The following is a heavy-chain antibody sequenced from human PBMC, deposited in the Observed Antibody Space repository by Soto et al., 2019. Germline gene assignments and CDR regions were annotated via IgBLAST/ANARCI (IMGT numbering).Heavy chain of an antibody. CDR3: ARAQKIKDCSGGSCYSSYYYYMDV. V-gene: IGHV4-34*01. J-gene: IGHJ6*03. CDR2: ISHSGST. D-gene: IGHD2-15*01. CDR1: GGSFSGYY. Sequence: QVQLQQWGAGLLKPSETLSLTCAVYGGSFSGYYWSWIRQPPGKGLEWIGEISHSGSTNYNPSLKSRVTISVDTSKNQFSLKLSSVTAADTAVYYCARAQKIKDCSGGSCYSSYYYYMDVWGKGTTVTVSS.